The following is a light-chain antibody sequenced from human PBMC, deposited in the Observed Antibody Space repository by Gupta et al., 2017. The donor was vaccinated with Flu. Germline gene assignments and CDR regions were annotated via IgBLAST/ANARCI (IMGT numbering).Light chain of an antibody. J-gene: IGKJ1*01. V-gene: IGKV4-1*01. Sequence: VLCQSPESLAVSPGARAPTNCRSSQSVLYSSNNKNSLALYQQKPGHPPKLLNRWASTRASRLPDRSSGSGSGTDFPLTIRQLHAEVVAVYCCHQYYSLSTFGQGTRVEIK. CDR1: QSVLYSSNNKNS. CDR3: HQYYSLST. CDR2: WAS.